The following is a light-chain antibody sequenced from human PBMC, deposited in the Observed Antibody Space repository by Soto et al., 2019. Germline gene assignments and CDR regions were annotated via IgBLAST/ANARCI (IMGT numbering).Light chain of an antibody. CDR2: DAS. Sequence: DIPMTQSPSTLSASVGDRVTITCRASQSISSWLAWYQQKPGKAPKLLIYDASSLESGVPSGFSGRGSGTEFTLTISSLQPDDFATYYCQQYNSYSGTFGQGTKLEIK. CDR3: QQYNSYSGT. J-gene: IGKJ2*01. CDR1: QSISSW. V-gene: IGKV1-5*01.